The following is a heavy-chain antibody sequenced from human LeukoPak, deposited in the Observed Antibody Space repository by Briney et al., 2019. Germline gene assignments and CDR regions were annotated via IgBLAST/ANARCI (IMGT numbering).Heavy chain of an antibody. CDR2: IYYSGST. CDR3: ARRGGSYFDY. J-gene: IGHJ4*02. V-gene: IGHV4-31*03. Sequence: SETLSLTCTVSGGSISSGGYYWSWIRQHPGKGLEWIGYIYYSGSTYYNPSLKSRVTISVDTSKNQFSLKLSSVTAADTAVYYCARRGGSYFDYWGQGTLVTVSS. CDR1: GGSISSGGYY. D-gene: IGHD3-16*01.